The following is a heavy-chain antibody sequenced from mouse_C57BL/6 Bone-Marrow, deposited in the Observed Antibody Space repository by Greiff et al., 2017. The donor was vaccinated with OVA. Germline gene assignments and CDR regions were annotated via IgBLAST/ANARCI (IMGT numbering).Heavy chain of an antibody. J-gene: IGHJ2*01. CDR2: IYPGDGDT. V-gene: IGHV1-82*01. CDR1: GYAFSSSW. D-gene: IGHD2-3*01. CDR3: TRHEDGYLASYFDY. Sequence: QVQLKESGPELVKPGASVKISCKASGYAFSSSWMNWVKQRPGKGLEWIGRIYPGDGDTNYNGKVKGKATLTADKSSSTAYMQLSSLTSEDSAVYFCTRHEDGYLASYFDYGGQGTTLTVSS.